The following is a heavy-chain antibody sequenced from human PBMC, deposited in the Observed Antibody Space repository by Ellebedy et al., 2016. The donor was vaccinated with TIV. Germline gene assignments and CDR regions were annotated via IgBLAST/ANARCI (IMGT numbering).Heavy chain of an antibody. V-gene: IGHV3-7*01. J-gene: IGHJ4*02. CDR1: AFTFSSYW. D-gene: IGHD6-19*01. Sequence: GESLKISCAASAFTFSSYWMNWVRQAPGKGLEWVANRKEDGSEIHYVDSVKGRFTISRDNAKHTLYLQMNSLRAEDTVVYFCVGGSGWAFDYWGQGTLVTVSS. CDR2: RKEDGSEI. CDR3: VGGSGWAFDY.